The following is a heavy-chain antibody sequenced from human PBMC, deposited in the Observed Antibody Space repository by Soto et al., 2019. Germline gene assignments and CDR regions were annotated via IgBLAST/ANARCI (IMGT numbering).Heavy chain of an antibody. V-gene: IGHV4-30-4*01. CDR1: GGSISSGDYY. CDR3: AREHGGKNPIDY. D-gene: IGHD2-15*01. J-gene: IGHJ4*02. CDR2: IYYSGST. Sequence: SETLSLTCTVSGGSISSGDYYWSWIRQPPGKGLEWIGYIYYSGSTYYNPSLKSRVTISVDTSKNQFSLKLSSVTAADTAVYYCAREHGGKNPIDYWGQGTLVTVSS.